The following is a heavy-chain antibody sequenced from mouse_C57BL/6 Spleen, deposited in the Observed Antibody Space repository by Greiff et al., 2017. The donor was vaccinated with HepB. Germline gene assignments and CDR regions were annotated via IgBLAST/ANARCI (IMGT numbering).Heavy chain of an antibody. CDR1: GYTFTSYD. D-gene: IGHD2-4*01. CDR2: IYPRDGST. V-gene: IGHV1-85*01. CDR3: AREGAIYYDYDGVFDY. Sequence: QVQLQQSGPELVKPGASVKLSCKASGYTFTSYDINWVKQRPGQGLEWIGWIYPRDGSTKYNEKFKGKATLTVDTSSSTAYMELHSLTSEDSAVYFCAREGAIYYDYDGVFDYWGQGTTLTVSS. J-gene: IGHJ2*01.